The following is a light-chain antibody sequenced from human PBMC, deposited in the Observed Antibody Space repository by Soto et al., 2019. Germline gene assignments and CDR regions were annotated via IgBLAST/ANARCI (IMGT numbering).Light chain of an antibody. CDR1: QNISNY. J-gene: IGKJ1*01. CDR2: DVS. CDR3: QQRSNWPRT. Sequence: IVLIQSPATLSVSPGERATLSCRASQNISNYLISYQQKPGQAPRLLIYDVSNRATDIPARFSGSGSGTDFTLTISSLEPEDLAVYYCQQRSNWPRTVGQGTKVEIK. V-gene: IGKV3-11*01.